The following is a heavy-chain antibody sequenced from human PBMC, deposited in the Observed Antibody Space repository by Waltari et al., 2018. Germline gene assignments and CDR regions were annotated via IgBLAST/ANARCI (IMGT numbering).Heavy chain of an antibody. V-gene: IGHV3-30*02. CDR1: RFTFSRYG. CDR3: AKTDVISRRDYNYYYMDV. Sequence: VQLVESGGGVVQPGGSLRLSCAASRFTFSRYGMHWVRQAPGKGLEWVALIRYDGSNKYDADSVKGRFTISRDNSKNTLYLQMNSLRGEDTAVYYCAKTDVISRRDYNYYYMDVWGKGTTVTISS. CDR2: IRYDGSNK. J-gene: IGHJ6*03.